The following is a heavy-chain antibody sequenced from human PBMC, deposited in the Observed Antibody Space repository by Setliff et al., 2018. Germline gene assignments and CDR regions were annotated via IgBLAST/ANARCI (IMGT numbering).Heavy chain of an antibody. CDR1: GYTFTSYA. D-gene: IGHD3-10*01. CDR2: INAGNGNT. Sequence: ASVKVSCKASGYTFTSYAMHWVRQAPGQRLEWMGWINAGNGNTKYSQKFQGRVTITRDTSASTAYMELSSLRYEDTAVYYCAREGLTLVRGATSWFDPWGQGTLVTVSS. CDR3: AREGLTLVRGATSWFDP. J-gene: IGHJ5*02. V-gene: IGHV1-3*01.